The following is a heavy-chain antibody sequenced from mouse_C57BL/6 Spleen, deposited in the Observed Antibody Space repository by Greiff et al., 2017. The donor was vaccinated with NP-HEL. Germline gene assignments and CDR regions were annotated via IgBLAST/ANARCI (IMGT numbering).Heavy chain of an antibody. V-gene: IGHV10-1*01. D-gene: IGHD4-1*01. CDR1: GFSFNTYA. CDR2: IRSKSNNYAT. CDR3: VRGVGLYFDY. Sequence: EVKVVESGGGLVQPKGSLKLSCAASGFSFNTYAMNWVRQAPGKGLEWVARIRSKSNNYATYYADSVKDRFTISRDDSESMLYLQMNNLKTEDTAMYYCVRGVGLYFDYWGQGTTLTVSS. J-gene: IGHJ2*01.